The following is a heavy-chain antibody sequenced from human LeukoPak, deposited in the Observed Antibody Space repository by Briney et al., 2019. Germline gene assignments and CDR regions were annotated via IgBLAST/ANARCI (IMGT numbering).Heavy chain of an antibody. Sequence: GGSLRLSCTASGFTFSTYVMTWVRQAPGKGLECVSGMTGTGDTKYYADSVKGRFTISRDNSKNTLYLQMNSLRAEDTAVYYCARKTVEVYYGALDPWGQGALVTVSS. J-gene: IGHJ5*02. CDR2: MTGTGDTK. CDR3: ARKTVEVYYGALDP. D-gene: IGHD3-3*01. CDR1: GFTFSTYV. V-gene: IGHV3-23*01.